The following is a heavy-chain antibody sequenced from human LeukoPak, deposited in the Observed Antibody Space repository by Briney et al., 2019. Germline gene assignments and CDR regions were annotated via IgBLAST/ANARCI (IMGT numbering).Heavy chain of an antibody. J-gene: IGHJ5*02. D-gene: IGHD3-3*01. CDR3: ARDYDSLGAGGHWFDP. Sequence: SETLSLTCAVSGGSISSSNWWSWVRQPPGKGLEWIGEIYHSGSTNYNPSLKSRVTISVDKSKNQFSLKLSSVTAADTAVYYCARDYDSLGAGGHWFDPWGQGTLVTVSS. V-gene: IGHV4-4*02. CDR1: GGSISSSNW. CDR2: IYHSGST.